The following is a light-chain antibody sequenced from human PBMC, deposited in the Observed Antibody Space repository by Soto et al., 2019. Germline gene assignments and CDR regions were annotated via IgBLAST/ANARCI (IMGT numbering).Light chain of an antibody. CDR2: GAS. CDR1: QSVSSSY. Sequence: EIVLTQSPGTLSLSPGERATLSCRASQSVSSSYLAWYQQRPGQAPRLLIYGASNRATGIPDRFSGSGSGTDFTLTISRLEPEDFAVYYCQQYGSSPSWPFGQGTKVEIK. J-gene: IGKJ1*01. V-gene: IGKV3-20*01. CDR3: QQYGSSPSWP.